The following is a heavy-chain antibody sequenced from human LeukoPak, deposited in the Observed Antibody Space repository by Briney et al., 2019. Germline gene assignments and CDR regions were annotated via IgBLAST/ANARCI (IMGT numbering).Heavy chain of an antibody. V-gene: IGHV4-4*07. J-gene: IGHJ5*02. CDR2: IYSSGST. CDR1: DGSISSYH. CDR3: ARGLKYSGTYGWFDP. D-gene: IGHD1-26*01. Sequence: SEALSLTCTVSDGSISSYHWSWIRQSAGKGLEWIGRIYSSGSTNYNPSLKSRVTMSVDTSKNQFSLKRSSVTAADTAVYYCARGLKYSGTYGWFDPWGQGTPVTVSS.